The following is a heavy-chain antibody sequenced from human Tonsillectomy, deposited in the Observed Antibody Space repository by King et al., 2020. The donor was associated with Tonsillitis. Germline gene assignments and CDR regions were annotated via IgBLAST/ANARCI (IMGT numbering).Heavy chain of an antibody. CDR1: GFTLSSNY. J-gene: IGHJ3*02. CDR2: IYSGGTT. V-gene: IGHV3-53*01. Sequence: VQLVESGGGLIQPGGSLRLSCAASGFTLSSNYMSWVRQAPGRGLEWVSVIYSGGTTDYADSVKGRFTTSRDNSKNTVYLQMNNLRVEDTAVYYCAREKGFKDAFDMWGQGTMVTVSS. CDR3: AREKGFKDAFDM.